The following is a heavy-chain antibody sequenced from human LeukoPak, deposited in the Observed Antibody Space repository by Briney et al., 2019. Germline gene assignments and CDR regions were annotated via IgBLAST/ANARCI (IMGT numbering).Heavy chain of an antibody. Sequence: SETLSLTCAVYGGSFSGYYWSWIRQPPGKGLEWIGEINHSGSTNYNPSLKSRVTISVDTSKNQFSLKLSSVTAADTAVYYCARIAAAPGDYWGQGTLVTVSS. CDR1: GGSFSGYY. V-gene: IGHV4-34*01. CDR3: ARIAAAPGDY. J-gene: IGHJ4*02. D-gene: IGHD6-13*01. CDR2: INHSGST.